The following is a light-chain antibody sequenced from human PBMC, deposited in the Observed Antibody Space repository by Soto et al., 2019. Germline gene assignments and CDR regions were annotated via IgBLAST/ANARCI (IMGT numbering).Light chain of an antibody. V-gene: IGKV2-30*01. CDR2: KVS. CDR1: QGLVYSDGNIY. Sequence: DVVMTQSPRLLPVTLGEPASISCRSSQGLVYSDGNIYLNWFQQRPGQSPRRLIYKVSNRDSWVPDRFSGSGSGTEFTLEISRVEAEDVAVYYCMQGTHLPFTFGPGTKVEIK. J-gene: IGKJ3*01. CDR3: MQGTHLPFT.